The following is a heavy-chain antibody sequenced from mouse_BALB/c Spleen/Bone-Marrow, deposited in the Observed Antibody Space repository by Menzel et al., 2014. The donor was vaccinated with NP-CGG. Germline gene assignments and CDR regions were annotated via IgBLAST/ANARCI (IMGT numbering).Heavy chain of an antibody. CDR2: ISPSNGRS. J-gene: IGHJ4*01. CDR1: GYSSTSYW. D-gene: IGHD2-12*01. V-gene: IGHV1S81*02. Sequence: VQLQQSRAELVKPGASVKLSCKASGYSSTSYWMHWVKQRPGRGLEWIGEISPSNGRSNYNEKFKSKATLTVDKSSSTAYMQLSGLTSEDSAVYYCTRSELRRGGYALDYWGWGPQSPSPQ. CDR3: TRSELRRGGYALDY.